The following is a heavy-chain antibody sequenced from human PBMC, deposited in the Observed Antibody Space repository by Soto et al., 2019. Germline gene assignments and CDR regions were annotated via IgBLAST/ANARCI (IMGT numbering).Heavy chain of an antibody. CDR2: TYYRSKWYN. V-gene: IGHV6-1*01. J-gene: IGHJ3*02. CDR1: GDSVSSNSAA. CDR3: ATGYCSSTSCPDAFDI. Sequence: SQSLSLTGGISGDSVSSNSAAWNWIRQSPSRGLEWLGRTYYRSKWYNDYAVSAKSRITINPDTSKNQFSLQLNSVTPEDTAVYYCATGYCSSTSCPDAFDIWGQGTMVTVSS. D-gene: IGHD2-2*01.